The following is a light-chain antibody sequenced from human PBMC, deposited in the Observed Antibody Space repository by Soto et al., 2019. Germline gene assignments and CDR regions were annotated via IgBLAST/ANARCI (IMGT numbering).Light chain of an antibody. Sequence: DIQMTQSPSTLSASLVDRVTITCRASQSISSWLAWYQQKPGKAPKLLIYKASSLESGVPSTFSGSGSGTEFTLTISSLQPDDPATYYCQQYNSYPLTFGQGTKVDIK. CDR1: QSISSW. CDR3: QQYNSYPLT. J-gene: IGKJ1*01. V-gene: IGKV1-5*03. CDR2: KAS.